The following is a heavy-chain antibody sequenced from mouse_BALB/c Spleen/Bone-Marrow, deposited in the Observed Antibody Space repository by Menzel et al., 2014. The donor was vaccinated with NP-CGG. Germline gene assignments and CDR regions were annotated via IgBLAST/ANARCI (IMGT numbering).Heavy chain of an antibody. CDR1: GFDFSRYW. D-gene: IGHD1-2*01. CDR2: INPDSSTI. CDR3: AKNYYYGYVAY. V-gene: IGHV4-1*02. J-gene: IGHJ3*01. Sequence: EVQRVESGGGLVQPGGSLKLSCAASGFDFSRYWVTWVRQAPGKGLEWIGEINPDSSTINHTPSLKDKFIISRDNAKNTLYLQMSKVRSEDTALYYCAKNYYYGYVAYWGQGTLVTVSA.